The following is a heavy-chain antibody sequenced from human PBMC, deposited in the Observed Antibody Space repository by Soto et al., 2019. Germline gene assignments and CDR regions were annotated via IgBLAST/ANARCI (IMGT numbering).Heavy chain of an antibody. Sequence: SESMYLSSTVSGDSVSSSDYSWGWIRHPPGRGLEWIGYIYHGGNTNYNPSLKSRVTISVDTSKNQFSLKLSSVTAADTAVYYCARHEGSWGYYFDYWGQGTLVTVSS. CDR2: IYHGGNT. V-gene: IGHV4-61*05. CDR3: ARHEGSWGYYFDY. D-gene: IGHD7-27*01. J-gene: IGHJ4*02. CDR1: GDSVSSSDYS.